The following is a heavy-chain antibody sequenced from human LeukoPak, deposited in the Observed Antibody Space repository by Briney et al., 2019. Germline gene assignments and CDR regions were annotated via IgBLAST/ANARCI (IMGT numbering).Heavy chain of an antibody. D-gene: IGHD1-26*01. CDR2: TRNKANSYTT. J-gene: IGHJ6*03. CDR3: ARDRGSGSFYYYYYMDV. Sequence: GGSLRLSCAASGFTFSDHYMDWVRQAPGKGLEWVGRTRNKANSYTTEYAASVKGRFTISRDDSKNSLYLQMNSLKTEDAAVYYCARDRGSGSFYYYYYMDVWGKGTTVTVSS. V-gene: IGHV3-72*01. CDR1: GFTFSDHY.